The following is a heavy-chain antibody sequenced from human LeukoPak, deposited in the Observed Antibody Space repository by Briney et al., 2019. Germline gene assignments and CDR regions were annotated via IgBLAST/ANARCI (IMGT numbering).Heavy chain of an antibody. D-gene: IGHD3-10*01. V-gene: IGHV3-53*04. J-gene: IGHJ4*02. Sequence: GGSLRLSCAASGFIVSNNYMNWVRQAPGKGLEWVSIIYSGGSTYYADSVKGRFTISRHNSKNTLFLQMNSLRAEDTAVYYCAITMVKYFDYWGQGTLVTVSS. CDR1: GFIVSNNY. CDR2: IYSGGST. CDR3: AITMVKYFDY.